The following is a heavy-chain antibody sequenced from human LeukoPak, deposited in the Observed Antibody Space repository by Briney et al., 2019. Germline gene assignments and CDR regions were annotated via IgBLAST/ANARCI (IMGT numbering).Heavy chain of an antibody. CDR2: IRGSGGST. CDR1: GFTFSSYA. CDR3: AKGGSSWYYYYGMDV. J-gene: IGHJ6*02. Sequence: PGGSLRLSCAASGFTFSSYAMSWVRQAPGKGLEWVSAIRGSGGSTYYADSVKGRFTISRDNSKNTLYLQMNSLRAEDTAVYYCAKGGSSWYYYYGMDVWGQGTTVTVSS. D-gene: IGHD6-13*01. V-gene: IGHV3-23*01.